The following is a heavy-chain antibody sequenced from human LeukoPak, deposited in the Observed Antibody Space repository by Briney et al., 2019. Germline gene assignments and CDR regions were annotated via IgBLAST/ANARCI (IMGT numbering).Heavy chain of an antibody. J-gene: IGHJ4*02. CDR2: IKQDGSEK. D-gene: IGHD2-8*01. V-gene: IGHV3-7*01. CDR1: GFTFSSYE. CDR3: ARGPTNGQAFDY. Sequence: GGSLRLSCAASGFTFSSYEMNWVRQAPGKGLEWVANIKQDGSEKDYVDSVKGRFTISRDNAKKSLYLQMNSLRAEDTAVYYCARGPTNGQAFDYWGQGTLVSVSS.